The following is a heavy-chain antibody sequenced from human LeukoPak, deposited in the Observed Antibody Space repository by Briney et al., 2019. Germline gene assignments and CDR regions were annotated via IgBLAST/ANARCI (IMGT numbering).Heavy chain of an antibody. J-gene: IGHJ3*02. CDR2: ISSSGGTI. D-gene: IGHD2-21*01. V-gene: IGHV3-48*03. Sequence: GGSLRLSCAASGFTFSSYEMNWVRQAPGKGLEWVSYISSSGGTIYYADSVKGRFTISRDNAKNSLYLQMNSLRADDTAVYYCARVFLDAFDIWGQGTMVTVSS. CDR3: ARVFLDAFDI. CDR1: GFTFSSYE.